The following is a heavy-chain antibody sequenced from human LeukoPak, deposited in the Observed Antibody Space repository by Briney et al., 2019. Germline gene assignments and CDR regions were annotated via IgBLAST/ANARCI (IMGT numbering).Heavy chain of an antibody. J-gene: IGHJ4*02. V-gene: IGHV4-4*02. CDR2: IYHSGST. Sequence: KTSETLSLTCTVSGGSISSSNWWTWVRQPPGKGLEWIGEIYHSGSTNYNPSLKSRVTISVDKSKNQFSLKLSSVTAADTAVYYCARVISNYGDLNWGQGTLVTVSS. CDR1: GGSISSSNW. D-gene: IGHD4-17*01. CDR3: ARVISNYGDLN.